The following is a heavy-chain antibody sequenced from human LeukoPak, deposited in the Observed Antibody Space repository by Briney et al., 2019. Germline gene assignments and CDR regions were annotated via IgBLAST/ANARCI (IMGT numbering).Heavy chain of an antibody. J-gene: IGHJ6*03. CDR3: ARLPGIGGYYYYMDV. CDR1: GGSISSSSYY. D-gene: IGHD3-16*01. V-gene: IGHV4-39*01. Sequence: SETLSLTCTVSGGSISSSSYYWGWIRQPPGKGLEWIGSIYYSGSTYYNPSLKSRVTISVDTSKNQFSLKLSSVTAADTAVYYCARLPGIGGYYYYMDVWGKGTTVTVSS. CDR2: IYYSGST.